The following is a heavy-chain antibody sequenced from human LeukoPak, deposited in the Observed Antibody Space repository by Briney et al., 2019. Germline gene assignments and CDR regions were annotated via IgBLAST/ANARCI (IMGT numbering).Heavy chain of an antibody. Sequence: ASVKVSCKASGYTFTSYYMHWVRQAPGQGLEWMGIINPSGGSTSYAQKFQGRVTMTRDTSTSTVYMELSSLRSEDTAVYYCARDPGGVTSRTSPYFDYWGQGALVTVSS. D-gene: IGHD2-21*02. V-gene: IGHV1-46*01. CDR3: ARDPGGVTSRTSPYFDY. J-gene: IGHJ4*02. CDR1: GYTFTSYY. CDR2: INPSGGST.